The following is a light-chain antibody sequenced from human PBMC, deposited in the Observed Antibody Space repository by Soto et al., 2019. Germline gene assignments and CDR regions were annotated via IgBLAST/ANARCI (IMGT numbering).Light chain of an antibody. V-gene: IGLV1-47*01. CDR1: SSNIGSNY. Sequence: QSVLTQPPSASGTPGQRVTISCSGSSSNIGSNYVYWYQQLPGTAPKLLIYRNNQRPSGVPDRLSGSKSGTAASLAISWLRSEDESDYYCAAWDDSLSGPVFGGGTQLTVL. CDR2: RNN. J-gene: IGLJ7*01. CDR3: AAWDDSLSGPV.